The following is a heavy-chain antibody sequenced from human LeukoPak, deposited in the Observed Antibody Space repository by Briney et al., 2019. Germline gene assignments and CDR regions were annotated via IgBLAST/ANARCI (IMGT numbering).Heavy chain of an antibody. CDR2: IKQDGSEK. CDR3: ARGIVSGSYNPDY. D-gene: IGHD1-26*01. V-gene: IGHV3-7*01. Sequence: GSLRLSCAASGFTFSSYWMSWVRQAPGKGLAWVANIKQDGSEKYYVDSVKGRFTISRDNAKNTLYLQMNSLRAEDTAVYYCARGIVSGSYNPDYWGQGTLVTVSS. J-gene: IGHJ4*02. CDR1: GFTFSSYW.